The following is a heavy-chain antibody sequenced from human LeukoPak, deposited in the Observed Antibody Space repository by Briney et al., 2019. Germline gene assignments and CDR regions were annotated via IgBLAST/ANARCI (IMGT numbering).Heavy chain of an antibody. Sequence: PGGSLRLSCAASGFTFSSYEMNWVRQAPGKGLEWVSYISSSGSTTYYADSVKGRFTISRDNAKNSLYLQMNSLRADDTAVYYCARLVSGYFFEYWGQGTLVTVSS. CDR2: ISSSGSTT. CDR1: GFTFSSYE. J-gene: IGHJ4*02. D-gene: IGHD3-22*01. V-gene: IGHV3-48*03. CDR3: ARLVSGYFFEY.